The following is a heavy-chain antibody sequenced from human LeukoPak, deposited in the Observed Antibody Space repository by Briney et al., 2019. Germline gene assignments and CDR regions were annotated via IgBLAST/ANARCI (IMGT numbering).Heavy chain of an antibody. CDR1: GYSISSGYY. CDR3: ARQSGGSVVVIARNAFDI. CDR2: IYHSGGT. D-gene: IGHD2-21*01. J-gene: IGHJ3*02. V-gene: IGHV4-38-2*01. Sequence: SETLSLTCAVSGYSISSGYYWGWIRQPPGKGLEWIGSIYHSGGTYYNPSLKSRVAISVDTSKNQFSLKLSSVTAADTAVYYCARQSGGSVVVIARNAFDIWGQGTMVTVSS.